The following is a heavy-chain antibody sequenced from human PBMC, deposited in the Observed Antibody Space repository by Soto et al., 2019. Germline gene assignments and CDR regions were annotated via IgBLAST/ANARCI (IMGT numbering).Heavy chain of an antibody. D-gene: IGHD6-13*01. Sequence: SETLSLTCTVSGGSISSGGYYWSWIRQHPGKGLEWIGYIYYSGSTYYNPSLKSRVTISVDTSKNQFSLKLSSVTAADTAVYYCARGPPVAAPGTFFDYWSQGTLVPGSS. J-gene: IGHJ4*02. CDR3: ARGPPVAAPGTFFDY. V-gene: IGHV4-31*03. CDR2: IYYSGST. CDR1: GGSISSGGYY.